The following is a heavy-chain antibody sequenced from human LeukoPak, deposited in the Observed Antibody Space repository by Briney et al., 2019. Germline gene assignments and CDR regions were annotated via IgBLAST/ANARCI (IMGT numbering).Heavy chain of an antibody. CDR3: ARDTRSARTLVVAFDI. J-gene: IGHJ3*02. CDR2: INPNSGGT. CDR1: GYTFTGYY. V-gene: IGHV1-2*02. Sequence: ASVKVSCKASGYTFTGYYMHWVRQAPGQGLEWMGWINPNSGGTNYAQKFQGRVTMTRDTSISTAYMELSRLRSDDTAVYYCARDTRSARTLVVAFDIWGQGTMVTVSS. D-gene: IGHD2-2*01.